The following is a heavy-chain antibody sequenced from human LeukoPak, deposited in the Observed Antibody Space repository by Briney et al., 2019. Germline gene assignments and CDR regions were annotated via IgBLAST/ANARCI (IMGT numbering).Heavy chain of an antibody. J-gene: IGHJ6*03. V-gene: IGHV3-11*04. Sequence: GGSLRLSCAASGFTFSDYYMSWIRQAPGKGLEWVSYITSSGSTIYYADSVKGRFTISRDNGKNSLYLQMNSLRAEDTAVYYCARASTPYTYKPYYMDVWGKGTTVAISS. CDR1: GFTFSDYY. D-gene: IGHD1-14*01. CDR3: ARASTPYTYKPYYMDV. CDR2: ITSSGSTI.